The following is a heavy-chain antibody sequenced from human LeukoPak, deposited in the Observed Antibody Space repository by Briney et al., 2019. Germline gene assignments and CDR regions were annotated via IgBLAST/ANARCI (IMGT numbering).Heavy chain of an antibody. J-gene: IGHJ4*02. Sequence: SGTLSLTCAVSGGSISNNNWWSWARQPPGKGLEWIGEIFHSGSTNYSPSLRSRVTISVDKSKNQFSLKLNSVTAADTAVYYCARGGGTPTTVVTPFAYWGQGTLVTVSS. V-gene: IGHV4-4*02. CDR3: ARGGGTPTTVVTPFAY. CDR2: IFHSGST. CDR1: GGSISNNNW. D-gene: IGHD4-23*01.